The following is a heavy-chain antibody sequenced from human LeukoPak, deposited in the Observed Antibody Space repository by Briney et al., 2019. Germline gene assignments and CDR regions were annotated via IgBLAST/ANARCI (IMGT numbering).Heavy chain of an antibody. CDR1: GGSISSYY. V-gene: IGHV4-59*01. Sequence: SSETLSLTCTVSGGSISSYYWTWIRQPPGKGLEWIGSLYYSGSTNYNPSLKSRVTISVDTSKNQFSLKLSSVTAADTAVYFCAKDDAWGRYQDWGQGTLVTVSS. D-gene: IGHD3-16*01. CDR2: LYYSGST. J-gene: IGHJ1*01. CDR3: AKDDAWGRYQD.